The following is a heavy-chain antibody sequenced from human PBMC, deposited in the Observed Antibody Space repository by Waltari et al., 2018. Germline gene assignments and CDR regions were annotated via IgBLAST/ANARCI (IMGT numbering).Heavy chain of an antibody. V-gene: IGHV4-59*02. Sequence: QVQLQESGPSLLKPSETLSLICTVSGACGSGFYWSWVRQPPGKGLDWIGYISYPGSTTFTPSLKSRVTMSVDTSKNQFSLKLSSVTAADTAFYYCARGGGGDWEWFDPWGQGTLVTVSS. J-gene: IGHJ5*02. CDR1: GACGSGFY. CDR2: ISYPGST. D-gene: IGHD2-21*02. CDR3: ARGGGGDWEWFDP.